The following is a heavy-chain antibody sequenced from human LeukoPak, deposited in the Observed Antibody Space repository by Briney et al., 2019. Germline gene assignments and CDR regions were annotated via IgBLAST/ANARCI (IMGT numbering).Heavy chain of an antibody. CDR3: ARGGYDYVWGSYRRGWIFDY. V-gene: IGHV3-30*02. CDR2: IRYDGSNR. J-gene: IGHJ4*02. Sequence: GGSLRLSCAASGFTFSSYGMHWVRQAPGKGLEWVAFIRYDGSNRYYADSVKGRFTISRDNSKNTLYLQMNSLRAEDTAVYYCARGGYDYVWGSYRRGWIFDYSGQGTLVTASS. CDR1: GFTFSSYG. D-gene: IGHD3-16*02.